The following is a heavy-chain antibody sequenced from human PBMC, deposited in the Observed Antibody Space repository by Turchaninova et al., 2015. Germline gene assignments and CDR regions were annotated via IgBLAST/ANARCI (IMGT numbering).Heavy chain of an antibody. CDR3: ARKRSGFLSVVSRDF. CDR1: GYSFSSYW. J-gene: IGHJ4*02. Sequence: EVQLVQSGTAVKKPGESVKIACKTSGYSFSSYWIVWVRQTPDKGLAWMGGVYLGDTALIYNPFFQAQVNLSFSASTTTYRKWTVLKASDTALFFCARKRSGFLSVVSRDFWGKGTLVSVSS. V-gene: IGHV5-51*01. D-gene: IGHD2-21*01. CDR2: VYLGDTAL.